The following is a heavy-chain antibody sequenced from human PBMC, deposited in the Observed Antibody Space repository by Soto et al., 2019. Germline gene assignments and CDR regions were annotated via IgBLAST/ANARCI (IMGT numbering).Heavy chain of an antibody. CDR1: GGSISSSSYY. D-gene: IGHD5-18*01. J-gene: IGHJ3*02. V-gene: IGHV4-61*01. CDR3: ARRYGKNAFDI. CDR2: IYYSGST. Sequence: SETLSLTCTVSGGSISSSSYYWSWIRQPPGKGLEWIGYIYYSGSTNYNPSLKSRVTISVDTSKNQFSLKLSSVTAADTAVYYCARRYGKNAFDIWGQGTMVTVSS.